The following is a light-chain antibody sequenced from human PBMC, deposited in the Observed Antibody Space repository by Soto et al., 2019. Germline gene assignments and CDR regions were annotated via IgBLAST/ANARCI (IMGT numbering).Light chain of an antibody. Sequence: DIQMTQSPSSLSASVGDRVTITCQASQDINNYLNWYQQKPGRAPKLLIFDASNLETGVPSRFSGSGSGTDFTLPISSLQPEDAAAYYCQQYDHLPLPFGGGTKVEIK. V-gene: IGKV1-33*01. CDR2: DAS. J-gene: IGKJ4*01. CDR3: QQYDHLPLP. CDR1: QDINNY.